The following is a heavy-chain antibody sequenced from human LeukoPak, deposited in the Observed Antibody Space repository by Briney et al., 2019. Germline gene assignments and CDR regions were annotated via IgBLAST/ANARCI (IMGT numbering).Heavy chain of an antibody. D-gene: IGHD2-21*02. V-gene: IGHV4-34*01. J-gene: IGHJ4*02. CDR1: GVSFSGYY. CDR3: ARREYCGGDCYGSPPFDY. CDR2: INHTGST. Sequence: SETLSLTCAVYGVSFSGYYWSWIRQPPGKGLEWIGEINHTGSTNYNPSLKSRVTISVDTSKNQFSLKLSSVTAADTAVYYCARREYCGGDCYGSPPFDYWGQGTLVTVSS.